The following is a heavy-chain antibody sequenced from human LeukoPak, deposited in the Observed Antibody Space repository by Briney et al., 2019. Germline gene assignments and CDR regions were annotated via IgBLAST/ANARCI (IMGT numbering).Heavy chain of an antibody. CDR1: GGSISSGSYY. CDR2: IYTSGST. V-gene: IGHV4-61*02. J-gene: IGHJ5*02. D-gene: IGHD3-22*01. Sequence: SQTLSLTCTVSGGSISSGSYYWSWIRQPAGKGLEWIGRIYTSGSTNYNPSLKSRVTVSVDTSKNQFSLKLSSVTAADTAVYYCARGWADSSGLGWFDPWGQGTLVTVSS. CDR3: ARGWADSSGLGWFDP.